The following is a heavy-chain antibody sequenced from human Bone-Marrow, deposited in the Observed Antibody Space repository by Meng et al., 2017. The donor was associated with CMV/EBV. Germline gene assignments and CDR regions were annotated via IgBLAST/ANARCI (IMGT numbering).Heavy chain of an antibody. J-gene: IGHJ3*01. CDR3: TKGYSGIDIYAFDV. CDR2: VGNKASRYTT. Sequence: GESLKISCASSGFIFSDHYIDWVRQAPGKGPEWVGRVGNKASRYTTEYAAYVTGRFTFSRGDSENSLFLQMNSLKTEDTAISCCTKGYSGIDIYAFDVWGHGTMVTVSS. V-gene: IGHV3-72*01. CDR1: GFIFSDHY. D-gene: IGHD5-12*01.